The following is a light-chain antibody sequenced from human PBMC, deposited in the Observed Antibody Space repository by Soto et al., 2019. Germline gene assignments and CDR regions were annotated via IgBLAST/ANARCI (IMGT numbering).Light chain of an antibody. CDR3: QQYNSYSRT. CDR2: KAS. J-gene: IGKJ2*01. Sequence: DIQMTQSPSTLSASVGDRVTITCRASQSISAWLAWYQQKPGKAPKLLIYKASILASGVPSRFSGSGSGTEFTLTISSLQPDDFATYYCQQYNSYSRTFGQGTELEIK. CDR1: QSISAW. V-gene: IGKV1-5*03.